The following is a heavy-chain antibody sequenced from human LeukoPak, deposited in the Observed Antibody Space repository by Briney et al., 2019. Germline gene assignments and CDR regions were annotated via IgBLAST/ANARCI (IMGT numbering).Heavy chain of an antibody. V-gene: IGHV3-23*01. CDR2: ISGSGGST. CDR1: GFTFSSYA. D-gene: IGHD5-24*01. J-gene: IGHJ4*02. CDR3: ARKRWLQGAFDY. Sequence: SGGSLRLSCAASGFTFSSYAMSWVRQAPGKGLEWVSAISGSGGSTYYADSVKGRFTISRDNSKNTLYLQMNSLRAEDTAVYYCARKRWLQGAFDYWGQGTLVTVSS.